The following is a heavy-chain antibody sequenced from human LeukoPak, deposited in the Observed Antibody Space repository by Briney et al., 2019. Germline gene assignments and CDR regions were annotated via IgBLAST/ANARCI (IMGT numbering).Heavy chain of an antibody. Sequence: GGSLRLSCAASGFTVSSNYMSWVRQAPGKGLEWVSVIYSGGSTYYADSVKGRFTISRHNSKNTLYLQMNSLRAEDTAVYYCARDSRGYYYYGMDVWGQGTTVTVS. J-gene: IGHJ6*02. CDR2: IYSGGST. CDR3: ARDSRGYYYYGMDV. V-gene: IGHV3-53*04. CDR1: GFTVSSNY.